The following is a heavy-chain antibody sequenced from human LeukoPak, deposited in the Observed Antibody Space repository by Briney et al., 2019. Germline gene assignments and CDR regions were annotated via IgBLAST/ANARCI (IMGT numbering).Heavy chain of an antibody. CDR1: GYTFTSYD. V-gene: IGHV1-8*03. CDR3: ARSRSSIAAPLDAFDI. CDR2: MNPNSGNT. J-gene: IGHJ3*02. D-gene: IGHD6-6*01. Sequence: ASVKVSCKASGYTFTSYDINWVRQATGQGLEWMGWMNPNSGNTGYAQKFQGRVTITRNTSISTAYMELSSLRSEDTAVYYCARSRSSIAAPLDAFDIWGQGTMVTVSS.